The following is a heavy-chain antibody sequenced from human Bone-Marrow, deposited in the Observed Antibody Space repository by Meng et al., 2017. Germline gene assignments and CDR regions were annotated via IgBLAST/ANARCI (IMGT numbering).Heavy chain of an antibody. CDR2: ISWNSGSI. CDR3: ARDRSWYYYDSSGYYYDY. V-gene: IGHV3-9*01. Sequence: SLKISCAASGFTFDDYAMHWVRQAPGKGLEWVSGISWNSGSIGYADSVKGRFTISRDNSKNTLYLQMNSLRAEDTAVYYCARDRSWYYYDSSGYYYDYWGQGTLVTVSS. D-gene: IGHD3-22*01. CDR1: GFTFDDYA. J-gene: IGHJ4*02.